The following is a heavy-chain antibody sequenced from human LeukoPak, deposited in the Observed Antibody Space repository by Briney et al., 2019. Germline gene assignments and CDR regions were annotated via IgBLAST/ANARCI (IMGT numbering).Heavy chain of an antibody. V-gene: IGHV3-23*01. CDR3: AKGVGYCSGGSCQQFDY. D-gene: IGHD2-15*01. J-gene: IGHJ4*02. CDR2: ISGSGGST. Sequence: GGSLRLTCAASGFTFSGYGMSWVRQAPGKGLKWVSAISGSGGSTYYADSVKGRITISRDNSKNTLYLQMNSLRAEDTAVYYCAKGVGYCSGGSCQQFDYWGQGTLVTVSS. CDR1: GFTFSGYG.